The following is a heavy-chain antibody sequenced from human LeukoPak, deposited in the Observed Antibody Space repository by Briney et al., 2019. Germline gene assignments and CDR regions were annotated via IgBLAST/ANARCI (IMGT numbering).Heavy chain of an antibody. V-gene: IGHV3-23*01. CDR3: AKAAGWGAPYYFDY. D-gene: IGHD6-19*01. CDR1: GFIFSNFA. J-gene: IGHJ4*02. Sequence: GGSLRLSCAASGFIFSNFAMSWVRQAPGKGLEWLSGISASGGNIYYGDSVKGRFTVSRDNSKNTLYLQMNSLRADDTALYYCAKAAGWGAPYYFDYWGQGALVTVSS. CDR2: ISASGGNI.